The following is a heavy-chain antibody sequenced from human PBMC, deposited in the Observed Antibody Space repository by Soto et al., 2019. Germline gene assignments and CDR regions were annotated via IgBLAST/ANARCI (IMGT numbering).Heavy chain of an antibody. CDR1: GFTFDDYA. J-gene: IGHJ4*02. V-gene: IGHV3-9*01. D-gene: IGHD3-3*01. CDR3: GGATFFGLFIMEFDY. Sequence: EVQLVESGGGLVQPGRSLRLSCAASGFTFDDYAMHWVRQAPGKGLEWVSGISWNSGSIGYADSVKGRFTISRDNAKNSFYRKKNGRGAEDRVVYYGGGATFFGLFIMEFDYGGQEPLLPFPS. CDR2: ISWNSGSI.